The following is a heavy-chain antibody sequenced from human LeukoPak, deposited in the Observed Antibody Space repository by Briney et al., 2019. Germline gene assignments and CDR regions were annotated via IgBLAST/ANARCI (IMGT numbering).Heavy chain of an antibody. CDR3: ARDQVAGATYPDLNFDY. J-gene: IGHJ4*02. CDR2: IKQDGSEK. V-gene: IGHV3-7*01. Sequence: PGGSLRLSCAASGFTFSSYWMSWVRQAPGKGLEWVANIKQDGSEKYYVDSVKGRFTISRDNAKNSLYLQMNSLRAEDTAVYYCARDQVAGATYPDLNFDYWGQGTLVTVSS. CDR1: GFTFSSYW. D-gene: IGHD4/OR15-4a*01.